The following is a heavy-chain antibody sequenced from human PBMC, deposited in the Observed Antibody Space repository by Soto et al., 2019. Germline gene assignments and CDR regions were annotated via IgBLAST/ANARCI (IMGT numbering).Heavy chain of an antibody. J-gene: IGHJ5*02. Sequence: GGSLRLSCAASGFTFSSYGMHWVRQAPGKGLEWVAVIWYDGSNKYYADSVKGRFTISRDNSKNTLYLQMNSLRAEDTAVYYCAREGCGGSCYPYNWFDPWGQGTLVTVSS. V-gene: IGHV3-33*01. D-gene: IGHD2-15*01. CDR3: AREGCGGSCYPYNWFDP. CDR1: GFTFSSYG. CDR2: IWYDGSNK.